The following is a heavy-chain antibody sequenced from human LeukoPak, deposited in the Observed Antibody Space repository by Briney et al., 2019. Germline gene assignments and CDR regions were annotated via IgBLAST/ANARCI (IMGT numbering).Heavy chain of an antibody. CDR1: GYTFSSYG. J-gene: IGHJ4*02. Sequence: ASVKVSCKASGYTFSSYGISWVRQAPGQGLECMGWISGYNGNTNYAQKFQGRVTMTTDTSTSTAYMELRSLRSDDTAVCYCARDRKTWIQLWLQGGQFDYWGQGTLVTVSS. CDR2: ISGYNGNT. CDR3: ARDRKTWIQLWLQGGQFDY. V-gene: IGHV1-18*01. D-gene: IGHD5-18*01.